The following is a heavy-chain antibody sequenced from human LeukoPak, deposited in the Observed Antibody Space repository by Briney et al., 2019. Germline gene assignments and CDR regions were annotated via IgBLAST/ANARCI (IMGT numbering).Heavy chain of an antibody. V-gene: IGHV4-59*12. CDR1: GGSINNYY. CDR2: FYYSGST. J-gene: IGHJ6*04. D-gene: IGHD3-22*01. Sequence: SETLSLTCTVSGGSINNYYWSWIRQPPGKGLEWIGYFYYSGSTNYNPSLKSRVTMSVDTSRNQFSLKLSSVTAADTAVYYCATPGPHYYDSSGYYLGVWGKGTTVTISS. CDR3: ATPGPHYYDSSGYYLGV.